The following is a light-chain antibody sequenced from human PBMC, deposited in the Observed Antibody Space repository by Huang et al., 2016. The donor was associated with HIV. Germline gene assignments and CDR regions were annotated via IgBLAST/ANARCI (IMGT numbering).Light chain of an antibody. CDR1: QSIGTW. V-gene: IGKV1-5*03. Sequence: DIQMTKSSATLSASVGDRVTITCRASQSIGTWLAWYQQKPGKAPNLLIYEASTLESGVPSRFSGGGSGTEFTLTINSLQPDDFATYYCQHYHSFPWTFGQGTKVEV. CDR3: QHYHSFPWT. CDR2: EAS. J-gene: IGKJ1*01.